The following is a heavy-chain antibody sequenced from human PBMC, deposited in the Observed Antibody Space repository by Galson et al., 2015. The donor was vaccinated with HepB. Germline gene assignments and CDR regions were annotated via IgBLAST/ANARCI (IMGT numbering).Heavy chain of an antibody. D-gene: IGHD3-9*01. J-gene: IGHJ3*01. Sequence: SLRLSCAGSGFRFHYYALHWVRQAPGKGLEFVSGISHNGGATKFADSVRDRFTISRDNSKNTMYLQMNSLRTEYTAVYYCVKEDIVTGYSVGSFHFWGRGTMVTASS. V-gene: IGHV3-64D*06. CDR2: ISHNGGAT. CDR3: VKEDIVTGYSVGSFHF. CDR1: GFRFHYYA.